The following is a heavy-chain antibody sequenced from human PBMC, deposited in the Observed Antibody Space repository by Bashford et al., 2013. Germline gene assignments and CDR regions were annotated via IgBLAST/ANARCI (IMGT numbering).Heavy chain of an antibody. CDR1: DTPSPAT. J-gene: IGHJ5*02. CDR3: ARDSSPFWPYLLYLLPIHWFDP. CDR2: INPNSGGT. D-gene: IGHD3-16*02. V-gene: IGHV1-2*06. Sequence: ASVKGLLQGLLDTPSPATICTGCDRPPGQGLEWMGRINPNSGGTNYAQKFQGRVTMTRDTSISTVYMELTSLRSEDTAMYYCARDSSPFWPYLLYLLPIHWFDPWGRGNPGHRLL.